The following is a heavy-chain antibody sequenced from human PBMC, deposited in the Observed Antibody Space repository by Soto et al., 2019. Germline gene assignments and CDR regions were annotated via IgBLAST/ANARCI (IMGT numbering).Heavy chain of an antibody. D-gene: IGHD5-18*01. Sequence: SVKVSCKASGGSFTYTLSWARQAPGQGLEWMGGIIPIFGTANYAQKFQGRVTITADESTKTAYMELSTLRSEDTAVYYCARLHSHGTYGMDVWGQGTTVTVSS. J-gene: IGHJ6*02. CDR3: ARLHSHGTYGMDV. CDR2: IIPIFGTA. V-gene: IGHV1-69*13. CDR1: GGSFTYT.